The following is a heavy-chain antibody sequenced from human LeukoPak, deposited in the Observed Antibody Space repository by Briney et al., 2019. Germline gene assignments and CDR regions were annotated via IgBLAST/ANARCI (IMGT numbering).Heavy chain of an antibody. D-gene: IGHD2-2*01. J-gene: IGHJ4*02. CDR1: GFTFSSYW. CDR2: INSDGSST. Sequence: GGSLRLSCAASGFTFSSYWMHWVRQAPGKGLVWVSRINSDGSSTIYADSVKGRFTISRDNAKNTLYLQMNSLRAEDTAVYYCARAGWYCSSTSCSYFDYWGQGTLVTVSS. CDR3: ARAGWYCSSTSCSYFDY. V-gene: IGHV3-74*01.